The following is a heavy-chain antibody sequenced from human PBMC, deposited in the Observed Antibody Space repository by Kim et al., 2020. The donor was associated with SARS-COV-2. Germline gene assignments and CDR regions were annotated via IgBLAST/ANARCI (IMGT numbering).Heavy chain of an antibody. CDR1: GFSFSSYC. D-gene: IGHD1-26*01. CDR3: ARDPGEEGYFDF. Sequence: GGSLRLSCAASGFSFSSYCMNWVRQAPGKGLEWVSLISSSGSTNNYADSVKGRFTISRDNAKNSLYLQMSSLRAEDAAVYYCARDPGEEGYFDFWGRGT. V-gene: IGHV3-48*04. CDR2: ISSSGSTN. J-gene: IGHJ2*01.